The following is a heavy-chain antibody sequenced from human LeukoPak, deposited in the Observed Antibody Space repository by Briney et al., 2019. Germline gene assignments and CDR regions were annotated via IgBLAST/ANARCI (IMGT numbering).Heavy chain of an antibody. D-gene: IGHD4-17*01. CDR2: FYYTGTT. J-gene: IGHJ4*02. Sequence: SETLSLTCTVSGGSVISTTYYWGWIRQPPGKGLEYIGSFYYTGTTYYNPYLKSRVTISVDTSKNQVSLNLNSVTGEDTAVYYCARHRTTVTTPFDYWGQGTLVSVSS. CDR3: ARHRTTVTTPFDY. V-gene: IGHV4-39*01. CDR1: GGSVISTTYY.